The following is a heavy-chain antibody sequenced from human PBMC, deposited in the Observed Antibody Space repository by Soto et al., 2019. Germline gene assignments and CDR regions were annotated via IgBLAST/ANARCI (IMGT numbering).Heavy chain of an antibody. CDR3: ARLKIYCSGGSCYPHYYYGMDV. Sequence: QVQLVQSGAEVKKPGASVKVSCKASGYTFTGYYMHWVRQAPGQGLEWMGWINPNSGGTNYAQKFQGWVPMTRDTSISTAYMELSRLRSDDTAVYYCARLKIYCSGGSCYPHYYYGMDVWGQGTTVTVSS. J-gene: IGHJ6*02. CDR1: GYTFTGYY. CDR2: INPNSGGT. D-gene: IGHD2-15*01. V-gene: IGHV1-2*04.